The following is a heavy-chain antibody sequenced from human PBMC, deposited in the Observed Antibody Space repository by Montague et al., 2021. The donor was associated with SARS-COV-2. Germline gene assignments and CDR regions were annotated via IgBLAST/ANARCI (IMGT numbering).Heavy chain of an antibody. V-gene: IGHV4-59*11. CDR1: GGSISSHF. CDR2: INYVGGS. D-gene: IGHD3-10*02. Sequence: SETLSLTCTVSGGSISSHFWSCIRQPPGKGLEWIAYINYVGGSNYNPSLKSRVNVSVETSKNQFSLKLTSLIAADTAVYYCARATSVRGAVSWFDPWGQGTLVSVSS. J-gene: IGHJ5*02. CDR3: ARATSVRGAVSWFDP.